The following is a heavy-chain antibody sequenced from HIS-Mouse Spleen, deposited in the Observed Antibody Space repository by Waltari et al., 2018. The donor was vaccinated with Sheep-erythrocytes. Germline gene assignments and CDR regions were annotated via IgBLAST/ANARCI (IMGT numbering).Heavy chain of an antibody. CDR2: IYPGDSDT. CDR3: ARRTYYDFWSGYYTDAFDI. J-gene: IGHJ3*02. Sequence: EVQLVQSGAEVNKPGESLKISCKGSGSSFSCLWIGWVRQMPGKGLEWMGIIYPGDSDTRYSPSFQGQVTISADKSISTAYLQWSSLKASDTAMYYCARRTYYDFWSGYYTDAFDIWGQGTMVTVSS. CDR1: GSSFSCLW. D-gene: IGHD3-3*01. V-gene: IGHV5-51*03.